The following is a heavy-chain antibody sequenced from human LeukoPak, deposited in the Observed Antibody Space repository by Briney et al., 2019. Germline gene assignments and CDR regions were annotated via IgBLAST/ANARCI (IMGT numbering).Heavy chain of an antibody. J-gene: IGHJ4*02. CDR1: GGSFSGYY. V-gene: IGHV4-59*01. D-gene: IGHD1-20*01. CDR3: ARGYNWNPYYFDY. Sequence: SETLSLTCAVYGGSFSGYYWTWIRQPPGKGLEWIGYIYYSGSTSYSPSLKSRVTISVDTSKNQFSLKLSSVTAADTAVYFCARGYNWNPYYFDYWGQGTLVTVSS. CDR2: IYYSGST.